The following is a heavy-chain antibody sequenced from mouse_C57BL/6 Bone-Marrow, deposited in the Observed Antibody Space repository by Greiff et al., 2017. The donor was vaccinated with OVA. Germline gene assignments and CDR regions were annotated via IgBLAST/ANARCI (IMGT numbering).Heavy chain of an antibody. CDR2: INRGSGTT. D-gene: IGHD2-4*01. Sequence: EVQLLESGGGLVKPGGSLKLSCAASGFTFSDSGMHWVRQGPGKGLEWVAYINRGSGTTNYEDTVKGRFTMTRDNATNTLFMQLSRLRSEDTAVYYCARRDDYDGDYEGRGTAPTVTA. J-gene: IGHJ2*01. CDR1: GFTFSDSG. V-gene: IGHV5-17*01. CDR3: ARRDDYDGDY.